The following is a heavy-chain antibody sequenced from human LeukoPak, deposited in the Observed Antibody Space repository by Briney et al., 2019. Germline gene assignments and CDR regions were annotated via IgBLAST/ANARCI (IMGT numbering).Heavy chain of an antibody. CDR3: ARDTKYAFDN. Sequence: GGSLRLSCAASGFTFSSYSMNWVRQAPGKGLEWISYIGISSGNTKYADSVEGRFTISGDKAKNSVYLQMNSLRVEDTAVYYCARDTKYAFDNWGQGTLVTVSS. D-gene: IGHD2-2*01. J-gene: IGHJ4*02. V-gene: IGHV3-48*01. CDR2: IGISSGNT. CDR1: GFTFSSYS.